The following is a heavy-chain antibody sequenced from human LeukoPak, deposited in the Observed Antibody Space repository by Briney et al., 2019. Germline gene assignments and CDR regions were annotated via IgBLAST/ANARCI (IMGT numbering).Heavy chain of an antibody. D-gene: IGHD3-16*01. J-gene: IGHJ4*02. CDR2: IKEDGVEK. CDR3: VRGAWLEC. V-gene: IGHV3-7*04. Sequence: PGGPLRLPCGPSVFTLNSYSMRWLPRSPGKGSEWVANIKEDGVEKNYVNSVKGRFTVSRDNGKNSLFLEMNSLRAEGTALYYCVRGAWLECWGQGTPVTVSS. CDR1: VFTLNSYS.